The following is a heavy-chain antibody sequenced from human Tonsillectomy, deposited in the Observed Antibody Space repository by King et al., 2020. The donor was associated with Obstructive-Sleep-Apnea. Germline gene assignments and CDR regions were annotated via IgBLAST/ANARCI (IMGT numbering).Heavy chain of an antibody. J-gene: IGHJ4*02. CDR3: AGEGYYDSSGYLN. D-gene: IGHD3-22*01. CDR2: IYYSGST. CDR1: GGSISSYY. V-gene: IGHV4-59*01. Sequence: QLQESGPGLVKPSETLSLTCTVSGGSISSYYWSWIRQPPGKGLEWIGYIYYSGSTNYNPSLKSRVTISVDTSKNQFSLKLSPVTAADTAVYYCAGEGYYDSSGYLNWGQGTLVTVSS.